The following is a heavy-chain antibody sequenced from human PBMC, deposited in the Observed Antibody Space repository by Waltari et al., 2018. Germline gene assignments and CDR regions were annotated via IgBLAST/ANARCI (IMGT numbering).Heavy chain of an antibody. J-gene: IGHJ4*02. CDR2: ISPKSGGT. D-gene: IGHD1-1*01. Sequence: QVQLFQSGPEVKDPGASVRIACKACGYTFPDYFGHWVLQAPGQGLDWLGWISPKSGGTLYAQQFQGSVTMSRDTSFTTAYMEVSSLTSDDTAVYYCVRDLDTRWTFDFWGQGTLVTVSS. V-gene: IGHV1-2*02. CDR1: GYTFPDYF. CDR3: VRDLDTRWTFDF.